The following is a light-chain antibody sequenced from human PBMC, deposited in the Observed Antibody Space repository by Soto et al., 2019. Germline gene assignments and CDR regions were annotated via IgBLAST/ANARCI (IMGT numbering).Light chain of an antibody. Sequence: DIQMTQSPSTLSASVGDRVTITCRASQSVTSWLAWYQQKPGKAPNLLIYKASNLEYGVSSRFSGSGYGTEFTLTISSLQPDDFATYYCQQYRGYSWTFGPGTKVEIK. V-gene: IGKV1-5*03. CDR1: QSVTSW. CDR2: KAS. CDR3: QQYRGYSWT. J-gene: IGKJ1*01.